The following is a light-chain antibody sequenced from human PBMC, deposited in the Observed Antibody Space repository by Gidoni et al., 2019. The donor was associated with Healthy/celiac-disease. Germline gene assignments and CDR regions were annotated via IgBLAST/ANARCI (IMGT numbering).Light chain of an antibody. CDR1: SSNIGSNY. V-gene: IGLV1-47*02. CDR2: SNN. Sequence: QSVLTQPPSASGTPGQRVTTSCSGSSSNIGSNYVYWYQQHPGTAPKLLIYSNNKRPSGVPDRFSGSKSGTSASLAISGLRSEDEADYYCAAWDDSLSGSVFGGGTQLXV. CDR3: AAWDDSLSGSV. J-gene: IGLJ7*01.